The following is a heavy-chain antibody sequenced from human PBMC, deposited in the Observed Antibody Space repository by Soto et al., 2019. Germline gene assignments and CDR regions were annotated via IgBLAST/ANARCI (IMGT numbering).Heavy chain of an antibody. V-gene: IGHV4-59*08. Sequence: QLQESGPGLVKPSETLSLSCSVSGGSISGHYCSWVRHTPGKGLEWIGYMYYSWSTNYNPSLKSRVTISVDTSKIHFSLRLTSVTAADTAVYYCARGPYYDLIWNYYYMDVWGKGTTVTVSS. J-gene: IGHJ6*03. D-gene: IGHD3-16*01. CDR3: ARGPYYDLIWNYYYMDV. CDR2: MYYSWST. CDR1: GGSISGHY.